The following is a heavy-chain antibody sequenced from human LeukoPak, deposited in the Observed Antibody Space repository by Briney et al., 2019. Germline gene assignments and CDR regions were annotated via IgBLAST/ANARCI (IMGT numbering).Heavy chain of an antibody. V-gene: IGHV1-8*01. CDR1: GYTFTSYD. CDR3: ARGRYSSGWYSRLGNWFDP. J-gene: IGHJ5*02. Sequence: GASVKVSCKASGYTFTSYDINWVRQATGQGLEWMRWMNPNSGNTGYAQKFQGRVTMTRNTSISTAYMELSSLRSEDTAVYYCARGRYSSGWYSRLGNWFDPWGQGTLVTVSS. D-gene: IGHD6-19*01. CDR2: MNPNSGNT.